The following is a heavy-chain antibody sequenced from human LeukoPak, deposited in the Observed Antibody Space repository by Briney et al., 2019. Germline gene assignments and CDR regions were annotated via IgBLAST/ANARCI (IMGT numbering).Heavy chain of an antibody. CDR2: ISGNGGST. J-gene: IGHJ4*02. Sequence: GGSLRLSCAASGFTFSSYAMSWVRQAPGKGLEWVSAISGNGGSTYYADSVKGRFTISRDNAKNSLYLQMNSLRDEDTAVYYCARGSGTLWFRDEDYWGQGALVTLSS. D-gene: IGHD3-10*01. V-gene: IGHV3-23*01. CDR1: GFTFSSYA. CDR3: ARGSGTLWFRDEDY.